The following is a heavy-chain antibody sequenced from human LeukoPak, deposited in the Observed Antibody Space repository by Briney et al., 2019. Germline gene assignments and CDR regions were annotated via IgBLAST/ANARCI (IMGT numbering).Heavy chain of an antibody. J-gene: IGHJ6*02. CDR1: GFTFSSYS. V-gene: IGHV3-48*01. CDR3: ASSAPNYDFWSGLYYYYGMDV. D-gene: IGHD3-3*01. CDR2: ISSSSSTI. Sequence: PGGSPRLSCAASGFTFSSYSMNWVRQAPGKGLEWVSYISSSSSTIYYADSVKGRFTISRDNAKNSLYLQMNSLRAEDTAVYYCASSAPNYDFWSGLYYYYGMDVWGQGTTVTVSS.